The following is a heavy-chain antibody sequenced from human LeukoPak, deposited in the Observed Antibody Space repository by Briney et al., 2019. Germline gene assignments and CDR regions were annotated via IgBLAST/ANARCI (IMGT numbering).Heavy chain of an antibody. CDR2: IYTSGST. Sequence: PSETLSLTCTVSGGSISSGSYYWSWIRQPAGKGLEGIVRIYTSGSTNYNPSLKSRVTIPVDTSKNQFSLKVSSVTAADTAVYYCSGIQLWADDAFDIWGQGRMATVSS. CDR1: GGSISSGSYY. D-gene: IGHD5-18*01. V-gene: IGHV4-61*02. CDR3: SGIQLWADDAFDI. J-gene: IGHJ3*02.